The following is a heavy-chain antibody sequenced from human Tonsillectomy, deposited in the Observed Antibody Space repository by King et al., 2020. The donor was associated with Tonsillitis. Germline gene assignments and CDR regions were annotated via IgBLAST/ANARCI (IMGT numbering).Heavy chain of an antibody. CDR3: ARGEGFDFDY. V-gene: IGHV5-51*01. CDR2: IYPDDSDA. D-gene: IGHD3-16*01. CDR1: GYNFTTYW. Sequence: QLVQSGAEVKKPGESLKISCKVSGYNFTTYWIGWVRQMPGKGLEWMGIIYPDDSDARYSPSFQGQVSMSADKSILTAYLQWSSLTASDTAIFYCARGEGFDFDYWGQGTLVTVSS. J-gene: IGHJ4*02.